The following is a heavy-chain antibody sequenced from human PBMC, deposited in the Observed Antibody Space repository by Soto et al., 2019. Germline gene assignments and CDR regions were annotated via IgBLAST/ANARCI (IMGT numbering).Heavy chain of an antibody. CDR2: INHSGST. J-gene: IGHJ6*02. Sequence: QVQLQQWGAGLLKPSETLSLTCAVYGGSFSGYYWSWIRQPPGKGLEWIGEINHSGSTNYNPSLKSRVTISVDTSKNPFSLKLGSVTAADTAVYYCARVRRITIFGVVEYYYYYGMDVWGQGTTVTVSS. CDR1: GGSFSGYY. D-gene: IGHD3-3*01. CDR3: ARVRRITIFGVVEYYYYYGMDV. V-gene: IGHV4-34*01.